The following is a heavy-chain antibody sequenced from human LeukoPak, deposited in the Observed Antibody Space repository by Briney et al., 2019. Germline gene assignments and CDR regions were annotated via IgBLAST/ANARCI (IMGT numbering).Heavy chain of an antibody. V-gene: IGHV1-18*01. Sequence: GASVKVSCTASGYTFTSYGISWVRQAPGQGLEWMGWISAYNGNTNYAQKLQGRVTMTTDTSTSTAYMELRSLRSDDTAVYCCARAVASVVVPAATDYWGQGTLVTVSS. J-gene: IGHJ4*02. CDR1: GYTFTSYG. CDR3: ARAVASVVVPAATDY. D-gene: IGHD2-2*01. CDR2: ISAYNGNT.